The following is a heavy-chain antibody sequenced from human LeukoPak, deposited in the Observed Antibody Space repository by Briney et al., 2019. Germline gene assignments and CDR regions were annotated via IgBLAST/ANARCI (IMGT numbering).Heavy chain of an antibody. Sequence: GGSLRLSCAASGFTFSSNAMSWVRQAPGKGLEWVSAISGSGGSTYYADSVKGRFTISRDNSKNTLYLHMNSLRAEDTAVYYCAKANYYDSSGYYENLDYRGQGTLVTVSS. CDR2: ISGSGGST. D-gene: IGHD3-22*01. CDR1: GFTFSSNA. V-gene: IGHV3-23*01. J-gene: IGHJ4*02. CDR3: AKANYYDSSGYYENLDY.